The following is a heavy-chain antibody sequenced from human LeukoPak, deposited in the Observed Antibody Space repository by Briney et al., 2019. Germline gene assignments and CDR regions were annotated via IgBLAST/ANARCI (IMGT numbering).Heavy chain of an antibody. D-gene: IGHD3-22*01. CDR2: IYYSRST. Sequence: PSETLSLTCTVSGGSISSYYWSWIRRPPGKGLEWIGYIYYSRSTNHNPSLKSRVTISVDTSKNQFSLKLSSVTAADTAVYYCARDNHYYDSSGYYSDAFDIWGQGTMVTVSS. CDR1: GGSISSYY. V-gene: IGHV4-59*01. J-gene: IGHJ3*02. CDR3: ARDNHYYDSSGYYSDAFDI.